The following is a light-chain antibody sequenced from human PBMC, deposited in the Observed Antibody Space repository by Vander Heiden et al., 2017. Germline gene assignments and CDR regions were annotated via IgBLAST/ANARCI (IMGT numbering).Light chain of an antibody. CDR3: QQYNSYSPST. J-gene: IGKJ2*01. CDR1: QSISNW. Sequence: DIQMTQSPSTLSASVGDRVTITCRASQSISNWLAWYQQKPGKAPKLLIYKASSLESGAPSRFSGSGSGTEFNLTISSLQPDDFASYYCQQYNSYSPSTFGPGTKVEI. V-gene: IGKV1-5*03. CDR2: KAS.